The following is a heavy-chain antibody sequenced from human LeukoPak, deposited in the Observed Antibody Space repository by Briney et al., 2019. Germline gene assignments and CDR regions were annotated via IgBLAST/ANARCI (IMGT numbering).Heavy chain of an antibody. CDR3: AKDQTWYGDYSGAFDI. CDR2: ITNDGSST. CDR1: GLTFSSHW. V-gene: IGHV3-74*01. D-gene: IGHD4-17*01. J-gene: IGHJ3*02. Sequence: GGSLRLSCAASGLTFSSHWMHWVRQAPGKGLVWVSRITNDGSSTTYADSVKGRFTISRDNSKNTLYLQMNSLRAEDTAVYYCAKDQTWYGDYSGAFDIWGRGTMVTVSS.